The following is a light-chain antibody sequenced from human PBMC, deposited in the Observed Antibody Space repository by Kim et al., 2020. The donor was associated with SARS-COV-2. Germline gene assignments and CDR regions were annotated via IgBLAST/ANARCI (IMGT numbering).Light chain of an antibody. CDR3: QQRNSWPPAVP. CDR2: DAS. V-gene: IGKV3-11*01. CDR1: QNIDTY. J-gene: IGKJ4*01. Sequence: PGERATLSCRASQNIDTYLAWYQQRPGQAPRLLVYDASNRATGVPDRFSGSGSGTDFTLTISSLEPEDFSIYYCQQRNSWPPAVPFGGGTKVDIK.